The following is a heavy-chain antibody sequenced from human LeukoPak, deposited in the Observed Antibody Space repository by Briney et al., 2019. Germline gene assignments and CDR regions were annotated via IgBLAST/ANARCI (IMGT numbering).Heavy chain of an antibody. D-gene: IGHD2-21*01. V-gene: IGHV3-74*01. CDR2: ISPDGSST. Sequence: GGSLRLSCVASGFTFRNYWMHWVRQAPGKGLVWLSRISPDGSSTTYADSVKGRFTISRDNAQTMLNLQVNSLRVEDTAVYYCAKGITVIPSFYFDYWGQGTLVTVSS. J-gene: IGHJ4*02. CDR3: AKGITVIPSFYFDY. CDR1: GFTFRNYW.